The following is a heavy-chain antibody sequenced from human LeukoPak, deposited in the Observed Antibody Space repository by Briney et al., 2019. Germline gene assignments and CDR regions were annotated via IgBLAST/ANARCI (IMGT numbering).Heavy chain of an antibody. CDR3: ARETYYYGSGSLTYYFHY. CDR1: GFTFTSYA. J-gene: IGHJ4*02. CDR2: ISFDGSNN. D-gene: IGHD3-10*01. V-gene: IGHV3-30*04. Sequence: GRSLRHSCAAPGFTFTSYATHWVRQAPGKGVERVAVISFDGSNNFYAEYVKGRFTISRDNSKNTLYLQMNSLRAEDTAVYYCARETYYYGSGSLTYYFHYWGQGTLVTVSS.